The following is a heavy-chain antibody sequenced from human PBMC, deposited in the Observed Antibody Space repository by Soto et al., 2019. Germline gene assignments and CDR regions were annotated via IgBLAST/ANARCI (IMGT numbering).Heavy chain of an antibody. J-gene: IGHJ5*02. CDR1: GFTFSSYA. CDR3: ARALGQLVYGEGWFDP. CDR2: ISYDGSNK. V-gene: IGHV3-30-3*01. D-gene: IGHD6-13*01. Sequence: QVQLVESGGGVVQPGRSLRLSCAASGFTFSSYAMHWVRQAPGKGLEWVAVISYDGSNKYYADSVKGRFTISRDNSKKTRYLQMNSLRAEDTAVYYCARALGQLVYGEGWFDPWGQGTLVTVSS.